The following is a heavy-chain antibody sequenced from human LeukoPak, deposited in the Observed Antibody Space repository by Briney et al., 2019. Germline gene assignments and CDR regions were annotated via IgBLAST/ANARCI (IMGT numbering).Heavy chain of an antibody. V-gene: IGHV3-7*01. CDR3: ARHSPWTFDY. D-gene: IGHD3/OR15-3a*01. J-gene: IGHJ4*02. CDR2: IKDDGGDK. CDR1: RFTFSNYW. Sequence: GGSLRLSCVASRFTFSNYWMSWVRQAPGKGLEWVANIKDDGGDKHYGNSVKGRFTSSRDNAKNLLYLQMNSLRAEDTAVYYCARHSPWTFDYWGQGALVTVSS.